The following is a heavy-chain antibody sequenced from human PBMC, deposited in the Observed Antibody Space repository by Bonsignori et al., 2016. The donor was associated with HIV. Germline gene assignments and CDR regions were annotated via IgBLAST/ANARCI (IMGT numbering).Heavy chain of an antibody. CDR2: ISAYNGNT. J-gene: IGHJ5*02. V-gene: IGHV1-18*01. Sequence: ASVKVSCKASGYTFTSYGISWVRQAPGQGLEWMGWISAYNGNTNYAQKLQGRVTMTTDTSTSTAYMELRSLRSDDTAVYYCARGARSIPITMIVVTKYWFDPWGPGNPGHRLL. D-gene: IGHD3-22*01. CDR1: GYTFTSYG. CDR3: ARGARSIPITMIVVTKYWFDP.